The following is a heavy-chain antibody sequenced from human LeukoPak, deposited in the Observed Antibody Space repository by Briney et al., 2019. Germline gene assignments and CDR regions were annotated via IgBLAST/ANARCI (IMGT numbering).Heavy chain of an antibody. CDR2: ISSSSITI. CDR3: ARDRGGSYSAIDY. V-gene: IGHV3-48*04. Sequence: GGSLRLSCAASGFTFSSYRLIWVGEAPGKGLEWVSFISSSSITIYHADSVKGRFTISRDNAEKSLYLQMNSVRAEDTAVYYCARDRGGSYSAIDYWGQGTLVTVSS. CDR1: GFTFSSYR. D-gene: IGHD2-15*01. J-gene: IGHJ4*02.